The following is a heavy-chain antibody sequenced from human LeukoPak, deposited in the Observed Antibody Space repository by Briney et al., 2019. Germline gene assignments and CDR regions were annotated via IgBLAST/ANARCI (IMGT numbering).Heavy chain of an antibody. J-gene: IGHJ4*02. CDR1: GGSINNGSSY. Sequence: SQTLSLTCTVSGGSINNGSSYWSWIRQPAGKGLEWIGRIYTNGSTNYNPSLKSRITISVDKSKNQFSLKLSSVTAADTAVYYCARVKEWLVRVFDYWGQGTLVTVSS. CDR2: IYTNGST. D-gene: IGHD6-19*01. V-gene: IGHV4-61*02. CDR3: ARVKEWLVRVFDY.